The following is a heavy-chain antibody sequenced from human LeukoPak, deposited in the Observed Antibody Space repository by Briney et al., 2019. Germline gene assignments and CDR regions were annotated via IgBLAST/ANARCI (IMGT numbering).Heavy chain of an antibody. CDR1: GYTFTSYG. D-gene: IGHD3-9*01. J-gene: IGHJ6*02. Sequence: ASVKVSCKASGYTFTSYGISWVRQAPGQGLEWMGWISAYNGNTNYAQKLQGRVTMTTDTSTSTAYMELRSLRSDDTAVYYCASLLTPDYDILTGYSPYGMDVWGQGTTVTVSS. V-gene: IGHV1-18*01. CDR2: ISAYNGNT. CDR3: ASLLTPDYDILTGYSPYGMDV.